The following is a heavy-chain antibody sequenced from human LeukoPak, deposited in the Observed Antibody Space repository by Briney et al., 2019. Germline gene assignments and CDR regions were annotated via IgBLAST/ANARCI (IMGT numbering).Heavy chain of an antibody. CDR1: GGSMSSYY. D-gene: IGHD4/OR15-4a*01. J-gene: IGHJ4*02. CDR3: ARHSRTNYNYLDY. V-gene: IGHV4-59*08. CDR2: IYYSGST. Sequence: SETLSLTCTVSGGSMSSYYWSWIRQPPGKGLEWIGYIYYSGSTNNNPSLKSRVTTSVDTSKNQFSLKLRSVTAADTAVYYCARHSRTNYNYLDYWGQGTLVTVSS.